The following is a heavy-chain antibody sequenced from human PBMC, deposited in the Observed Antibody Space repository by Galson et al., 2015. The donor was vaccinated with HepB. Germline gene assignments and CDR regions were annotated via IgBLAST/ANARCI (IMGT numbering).Heavy chain of an antibody. J-gene: IGHJ5*01. V-gene: IGHV4-34*01. D-gene: IGHD3-10*01. CDR2: IDHVGDT. CDR1: GGSFNNHY. Sequence: ETLSLTCNVSGGSFNNHYWTWIRQSPGQGLEWIGEIDHVGDTYYKSSLQSRVTISLDTSKSQFSLRLMSLSAADTAMYYCARGKEVFKGYYGSGLYYPLDSWGQGTLVTVSS. CDR3: ARGKEVFKGYYGSGLYYPLDS.